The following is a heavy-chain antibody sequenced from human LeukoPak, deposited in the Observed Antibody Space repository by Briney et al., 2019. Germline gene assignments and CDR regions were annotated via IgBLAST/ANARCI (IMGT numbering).Heavy chain of an antibody. V-gene: IGHV4-34*01. Sequence: PSETLSLTCAVYGGSFSGYYWSWIRRPPGKGLEWIGEINHSGSTNYNPSLKSRVTISVDTSKNQFSLKLSSVTAADTAVYYCARVGRVVVPAAKRTHWYFDLWGRGTLVTVSS. J-gene: IGHJ2*01. CDR1: GGSFSGYY. D-gene: IGHD2-2*01. CDR3: ARVGRVVVPAAKRTHWYFDL. CDR2: INHSGST.